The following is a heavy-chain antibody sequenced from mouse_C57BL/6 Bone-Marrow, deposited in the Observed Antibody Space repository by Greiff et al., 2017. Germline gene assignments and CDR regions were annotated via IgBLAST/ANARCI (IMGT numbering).Heavy chain of an antibody. D-gene: IGHD2-5*01. CDR2: IYPGIGST. V-gene: IGHV1-55*01. CDR1: GYTFTSYW. J-gene: IGHJ1*03. CDR3: ARPYYSNYWYFDV. Sequence: QVQLQQPGAELVKPGASVKMSCKASGYTFTSYWITWVTQRPGQGLEWIGVIYPGIGSTNSNEKLKSKATLTVDTSSSTAYMQLSSLTSEDSAVYYCARPYYSNYWYFDVWGTGTTVTGSS.